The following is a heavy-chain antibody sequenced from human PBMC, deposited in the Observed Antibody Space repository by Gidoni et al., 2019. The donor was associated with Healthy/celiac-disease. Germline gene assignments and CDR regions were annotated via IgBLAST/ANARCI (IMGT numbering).Heavy chain of an antibody. Sequence: QLQLQESGPGLVKPSETLSLTCTVSGGSISSSSYYWGWIRQPPGKGLEWIGSIYYSGSTYYNPSLKSRVTISVDTSKNQFSLKLSSVTAADTAVYYCARQRASEMATTHWGQGTLVTVSS. CDR1: GGSISSSSYY. CDR3: ARQRASEMATTH. V-gene: IGHV4-39*01. J-gene: IGHJ4*02. CDR2: IYYSGST. D-gene: IGHD5-12*01.